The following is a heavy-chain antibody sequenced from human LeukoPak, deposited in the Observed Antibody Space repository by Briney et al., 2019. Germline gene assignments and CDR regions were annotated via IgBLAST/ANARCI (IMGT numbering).Heavy chain of an antibody. CDR3: ARDIAAAIYGMDV. CDR2: INPGNGNT. J-gene: IGHJ6*02. CDR1: GYTFTNSA. Sequence: ASVKVSCKASGYTFTNSAIHWVRQAPGQRLEWMGRINPGNGNTKYSPKFQGRVTITRDTSASTAYMELSSLRSEDTAVYYCARDIAAAIYGMDVWGQGTTVTVSS. D-gene: IGHD6-13*01. V-gene: IGHV1-3*01.